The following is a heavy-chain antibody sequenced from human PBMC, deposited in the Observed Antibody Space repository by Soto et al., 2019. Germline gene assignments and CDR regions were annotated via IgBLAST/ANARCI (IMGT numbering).Heavy chain of an antibody. CDR1: GGSFSGYY. V-gene: IGHV4-34*01. J-gene: IGHJ5*02. CDR2: INHSGST. D-gene: IGHD3-9*01. CDR3: ARGGLRYFDWNQHNWFDP. Sequence: PSETLSLTCAVYGGSFSGYYWSWIRQPPGKGLEWIGEINHSGSTNYNPSLKSRVTISVDTSKNQFSLKLSSVTAADTAVYYCARGGLRYFDWNQHNWFDPWGQGTLVTVSS.